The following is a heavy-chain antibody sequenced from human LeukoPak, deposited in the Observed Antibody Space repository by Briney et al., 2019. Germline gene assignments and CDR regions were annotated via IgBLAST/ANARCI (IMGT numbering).Heavy chain of an antibody. Sequence: SQTLSLTCAISGDSVSSNSASWNWIRQSPSRGLEWLGRTYYRSKWYYDYAASAKSRITINPDTTKNQFSLQLNSVTPEDTAVYYCSRGSAFDCWGQGTLVTVSS. J-gene: IGHJ4*02. CDR2: TYYRSKWYY. CDR1: GDSVSSNSAS. D-gene: IGHD6-6*01. CDR3: SRGSAFDC. V-gene: IGHV6-1*01.